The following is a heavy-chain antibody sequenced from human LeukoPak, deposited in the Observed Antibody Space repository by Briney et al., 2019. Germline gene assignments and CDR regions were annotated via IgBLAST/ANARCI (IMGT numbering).Heavy chain of an antibody. CDR2: IYYSGST. D-gene: IGHD3-22*01. J-gene: IGHJ4*02. CDR1: GGSISSNY. CDR3: ARDYYDSSGYYYGIDY. V-gene: IGHV4-59*12. Sequence: PSETLSLTCNVSGGSISSNYWSWIQQPPGKGLEWIGYIYYSGSTNYNPSLKSRVTISVDTSKSQFSLKLSSVTAADTAVYYCARDYYDSSGYYYGIDYWGQGTLVTVSS.